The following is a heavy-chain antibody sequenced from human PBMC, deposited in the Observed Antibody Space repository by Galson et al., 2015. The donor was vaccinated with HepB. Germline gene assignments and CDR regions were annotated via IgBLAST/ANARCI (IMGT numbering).Heavy chain of an antibody. CDR2: INPSGGST. Sequence: SVKVSCKASGYTFTSYYMHWVRQAPGQGLEWMGIINPSGGSTSYAQKFQGRVTMTRDTSTSTVYMELSSLRSEDTAVYYCARGSPAAAGTPGPRYYFDYWGQGTLVTVSS. J-gene: IGHJ4*02. D-gene: IGHD6-13*01. CDR3: ARGSPAAAGTPGPRYYFDY. CDR1: GYTFTSYY. V-gene: IGHV1-46*03.